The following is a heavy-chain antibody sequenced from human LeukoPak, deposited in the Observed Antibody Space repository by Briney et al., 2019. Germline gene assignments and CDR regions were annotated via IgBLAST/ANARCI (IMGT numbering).Heavy chain of an antibody. D-gene: IGHD4-17*01. V-gene: IGHV3-74*01. CDR1: GFTFSSYW. CDR2: INSDGSST. CDR3: ARDPSYGDELLPPDY. Sequence: GGSLRLSCAASGFTFSSYWMHWVRQAPGKGLVWVSRINSDGSSTSYADSVKGRFTISRDNAKNTLYLQMNSLRAEDTAVYYCARDPSYGDELLPPDYWGQGTLVTVSS. J-gene: IGHJ4*02.